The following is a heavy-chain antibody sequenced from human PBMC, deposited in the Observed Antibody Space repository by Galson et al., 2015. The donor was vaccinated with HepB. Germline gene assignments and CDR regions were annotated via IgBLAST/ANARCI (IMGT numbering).Heavy chain of an antibody. CDR3: VKIPGYSYALDY. V-gene: IGHV3-64D*06. J-gene: IGHJ4*02. CDR1: GFTFSSYA. D-gene: IGHD5-18*01. CDR2: ISSNGGST. Sequence: SLRLSCAASGFTFSSYAMHWVRQAPGKGLEYVSAISSNGGSTYYADSVKGRFTISRDNSKNTLYLQMSSLRAEDTAVYYCVKIPGYSYALDYWGQGTLVTVSS.